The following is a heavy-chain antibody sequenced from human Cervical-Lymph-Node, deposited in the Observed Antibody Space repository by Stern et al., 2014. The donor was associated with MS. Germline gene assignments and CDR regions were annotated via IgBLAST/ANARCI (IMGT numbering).Heavy chain of an antibody. Sequence: VQLVESGGGLVKPGGSVRLSCAASGFTLSDYYMSWIRQAPGQGLASVSYISGSGGATNYADSVQGRLTLTRDNAHSSAYLAMHSLRAEDTAVYYCSRDNSGYWGQGTLVTVSS. J-gene: IGHJ4*02. D-gene: IGHD1-26*01. V-gene: IGHV3-11*01. CDR1: GFTLSDYY. CDR2: ISGSGGAT. CDR3: SRDNSGY.